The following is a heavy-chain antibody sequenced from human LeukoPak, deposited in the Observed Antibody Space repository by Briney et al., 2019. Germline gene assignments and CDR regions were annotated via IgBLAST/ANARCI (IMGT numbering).Heavy chain of an antibody. D-gene: IGHD6-25*01. CDR3: SGTLGYYYYYMDV. CDR2: FDPEDGET. J-gene: IGHJ6*03. V-gene: IGHV1-69*01. Sequence: SVKVSCKASGGTFSSYAISWVRQAPGQGLEWMGGFDPEDGETIYAQKFQGRVTITADESTSTAYMELSSLRSEDTAVYYCSGTLGYYYYYMDVWGKGTTVTVSS. CDR1: GGTFSSYA.